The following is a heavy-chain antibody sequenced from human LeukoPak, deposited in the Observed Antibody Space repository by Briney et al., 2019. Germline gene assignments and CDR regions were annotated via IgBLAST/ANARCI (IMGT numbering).Heavy chain of an antibody. J-gene: IGHJ4*02. D-gene: IGHD2-15*01. Sequence: GGSLRLSCAVSGLTFSSYWMHWVRQAPGKGLVWVSRINREGSSTSYADSVKGRFPISRDNAKNTLYLQMNSLRAEDTAVYYCASRDQSCSGDTCYPIDYWGQGTLVTVSS. V-gene: IGHV3-74*01. CDR1: GLTFSSYW. CDR2: INREGSST. CDR3: ASRDQSCSGDTCYPIDY.